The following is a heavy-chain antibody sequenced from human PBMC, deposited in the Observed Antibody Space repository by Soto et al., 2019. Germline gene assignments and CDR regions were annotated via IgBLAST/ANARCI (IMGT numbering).Heavy chain of an antibody. Sequence: ATKVPRKDSGYTFTSYWISWVQQAPGQGLEWMGWISAYNGNTNYAQKLQGRVTMTTDTSTSTAYMELRSLRSDDTAVYYCARGRQLALPDVWGQGTTVTVSS. CDR2: ISAYNGNT. V-gene: IGHV1-18*01. D-gene: IGHD6-6*01. CDR1: GYTFTSYW. J-gene: IGHJ6*02. CDR3: ARGRQLALPDV.